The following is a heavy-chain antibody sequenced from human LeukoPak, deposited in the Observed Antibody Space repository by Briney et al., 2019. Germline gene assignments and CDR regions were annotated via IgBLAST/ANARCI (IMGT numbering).Heavy chain of an antibody. J-gene: IGHJ4*02. CDR2: VQSDSTT. V-gene: IGHV3-66*01. Sequence: PGGSLRLSCGASGLTVSSKDMSWVRQAPGKGLEWVSVVQSDSTTYYADSVKGRFTISRDISKNTLYLQMNSLRVEDTAVYYCARDLYYGSGGYYFDNWGQGTLVTVSS. D-gene: IGHD3-10*01. CDR1: GLTVSSKD. CDR3: ARDLYYGSGGYYFDN.